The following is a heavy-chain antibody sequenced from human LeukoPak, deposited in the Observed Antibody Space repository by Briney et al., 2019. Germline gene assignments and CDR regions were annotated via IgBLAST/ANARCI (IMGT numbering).Heavy chain of an antibody. D-gene: IGHD3-10*01. J-gene: IGHJ5*02. Sequence: ASVKVTCKASGYTFSSYDIHWVRQASGQGLDWMGWMNPSSGNSGYAQKFQGRVTMTMNTSIATAYMELTGLTSEDTAVYYCARGCCKVRGTIRNWFDPWGQGTLVTVSS. CDR1: GYTFSSYD. CDR2: MNPSSGNS. CDR3: ARGCCKVRGTIRNWFDP. V-gene: IGHV1-8*01.